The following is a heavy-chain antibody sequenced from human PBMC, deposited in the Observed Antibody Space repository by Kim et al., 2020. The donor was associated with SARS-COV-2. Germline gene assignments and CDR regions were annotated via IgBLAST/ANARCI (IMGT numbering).Heavy chain of an antibody. J-gene: IGHJ4*02. V-gene: IGHV3-30*18. CDR1: GFTFSSYG. Sequence: GGSLRLSCAASGFTFSSYGMHWVRQAPGKGLEWVAVISYDGSNKYYADSVKGRFTISRDNSKNTLYLQMNSLRAEDTAVYYCAKVYSSGPAEKLAYFDYWGQGTLVTVSS. CDR2: ISYDGSNK. D-gene: IGHD6-19*01. CDR3: AKVYSSGPAEKLAYFDY.